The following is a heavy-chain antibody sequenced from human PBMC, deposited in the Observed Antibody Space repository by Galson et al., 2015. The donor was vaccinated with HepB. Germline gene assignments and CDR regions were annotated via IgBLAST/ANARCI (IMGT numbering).Heavy chain of an antibody. CDR2: TSSSSSTI. Sequence: SLRLSCAASGFTFSSYSMNWVRQAPGKGLEWVSYTSSSSSTIYYADSVKGRFTISRDNAKNSLYLQMNSLRAEDTAVYYCAREDYGDYLPFDYWGQGTLVTVSS. CDR3: AREDYGDYLPFDY. CDR1: GFTFSSYS. J-gene: IGHJ4*02. V-gene: IGHV3-48*01. D-gene: IGHD4-17*01.